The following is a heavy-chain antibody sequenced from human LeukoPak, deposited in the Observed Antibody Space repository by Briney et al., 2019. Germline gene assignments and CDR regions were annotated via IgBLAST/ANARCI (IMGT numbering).Heavy chain of an antibody. J-gene: IGHJ4*02. D-gene: IGHD3-3*01. CDR2: ISSSSSYI. V-gene: IGHV3-21*01. CDR3: ARDQADHDFWSGYSSLQDDY. Sequence: MPGGSLRLSCAVSGFTFSSYSMNWVRQAPGKGLEWVSSISSSSSYIYYADSVKGRFTISRDNAKNSLYLQMNSLRAEDTAVYYCARDQADHDFWSGYSSLQDDYWGQGTLVTVSS. CDR1: GFTFSSYS.